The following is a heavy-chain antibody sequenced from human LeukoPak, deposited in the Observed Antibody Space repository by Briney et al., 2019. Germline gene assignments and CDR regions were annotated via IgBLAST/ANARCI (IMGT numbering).Heavy chain of an antibody. CDR2: SSAYNGNT. D-gene: IGHD1-26*01. CDR1: GYTFTSYG. J-gene: IGHJ6*03. CDR3: ARSSSGSYQWVYYYYMDV. V-gene: IGHV1-18*01. Sequence: ASVKVSCKASGYTFTSYGISWVRQAPGQGLECMGWSSAYNGNTNYAQKLQGRVTMTTDTSTSTAYMELRSLRSDDTAVYYCARSSSGSYQWVYYYYMDVWGKGTTVTVSS.